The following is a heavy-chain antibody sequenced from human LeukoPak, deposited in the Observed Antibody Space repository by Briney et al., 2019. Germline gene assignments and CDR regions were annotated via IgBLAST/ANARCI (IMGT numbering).Heavy chain of an antibody. J-gene: IGHJ5*02. V-gene: IGHV3-21*01. D-gene: IGHD6-19*01. Sequence: GGSLRLSCAASGFTFSNYAMHWVRQAPGKGLEWVSSISSSSSYIYYADSVKGRFTISRDNAKNSLYLQMNSLRAEDTAVYYCARDPASRIAVAGPLGWFDPWGQGTLVTVSS. CDR2: ISSSSSYI. CDR1: GFTFSNYA. CDR3: ARDPASRIAVAGPLGWFDP.